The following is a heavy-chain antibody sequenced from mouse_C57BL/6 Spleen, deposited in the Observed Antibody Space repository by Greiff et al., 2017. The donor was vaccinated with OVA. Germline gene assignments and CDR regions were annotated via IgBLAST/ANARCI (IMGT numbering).Heavy chain of an antibody. CDR2: IRNKANGYTT. V-gene: IGHV7-3*01. Sequence: EVQRVESGGGLVQPGGSLSLSCAASGFTFTDYYMSWVRQPPGKALEWLGFIRNKANGYTTEYSASVKGRFTISRDNSQSILYLQMNALRAEDSATYYCARWRHLPDTVVGDYYAMDYWGQGTSVTVSS. CDR1: GFTFTDYY. D-gene: IGHD1-1*01. CDR3: ARWRHLPDTVVGDYYAMDY. J-gene: IGHJ4*01.